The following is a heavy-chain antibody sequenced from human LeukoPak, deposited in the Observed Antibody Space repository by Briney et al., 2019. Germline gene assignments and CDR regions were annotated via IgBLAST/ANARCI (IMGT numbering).Heavy chain of an antibody. CDR3: ASDSYSPEYFQH. V-gene: IGHV3-7*04. D-gene: IGHD2-15*01. CDR2: IKPDGSEK. J-gene: IGHJ1*01. Sequence: GGSLRLSCAVSGFTFSDHYMDWVRQAPGKGLEWVTSIKPDGSEKRYVDSVKGRFTISRDNSKNTLYPQMNSLRAEDTAVYYCASDSYSPEYFQHWGQGTLATVSS. CDR1: GFTFSDHY.